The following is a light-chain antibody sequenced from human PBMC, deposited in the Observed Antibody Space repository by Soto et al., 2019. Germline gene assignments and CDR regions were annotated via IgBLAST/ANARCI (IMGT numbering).Light chain of an antibody. CDR2: EGS. Sequence: QSALTQPASVSGSPGQSIIISCTGASSDVGTYSLVSWYQQHPGKAPKLMIYEGSRRPSGVSNRFSGSKSGNTASLTISGLQPDDEADYFCCSYAGSSTYVIFGGGTKVTVL. V-gene: IGLV2-23*01. CDR1: SSDVGTYSL. J-gene: IGLJ2*01. CDR3: CSYAGSSTYVI.